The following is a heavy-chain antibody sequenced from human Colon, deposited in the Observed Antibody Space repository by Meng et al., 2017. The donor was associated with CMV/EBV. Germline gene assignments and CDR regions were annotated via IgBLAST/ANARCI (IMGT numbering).Heavy chain of an antibody. CDR1: GFTFSSYW. J-gene: IGHJ4*02. CDR3: ARDRTYYDFWSGYPGGTPVRYYFDY. Sequence: GESLKISCAASGFTFSSYWMSWVRQAPGKGLEWVANIKQDGSEKYYVDSVKGRFTISRDNAKNSLYLQMNSLRAEDSAVYYCARDRTYYDFWSGYPGGTPVRYYFDYWGQGTLVTVSS. CDR2: IKQDGSEK. V-gene: IGHV3-7*01. D-gene: IGHD3-3*01.